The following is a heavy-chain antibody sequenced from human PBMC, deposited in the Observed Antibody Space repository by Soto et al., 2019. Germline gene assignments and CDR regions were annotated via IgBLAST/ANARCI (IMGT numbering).Heavy chain of an antibody. CDR2: FYSSGSI. CDR1: GYSITAGGYY. CDR3: ARMYSSGSGWFHP. D-gene: IGHD6-19*01. V-gene: IGHV4-31*03. J-gene: IGHJ5*02. Sequence: PSETLSLTCFVSGYSITAGGYYWSWIRHHPGKGLEWIGSFYSSGSIIYNPSLRSRVSISGDTSSNQFSMSLTSVTAADTARYYCARMYSSGSGWFHPWGLGTPVTVSS.